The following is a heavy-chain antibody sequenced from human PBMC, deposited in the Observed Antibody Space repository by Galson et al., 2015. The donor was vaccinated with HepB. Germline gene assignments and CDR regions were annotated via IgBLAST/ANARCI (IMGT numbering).Heavy chain of an antibody. D-gene: IGHD5-24*01. CDR1: GFTFSSYS. V-gene: IGHV3-66*01. CDR3: ARERRWLHGSGPFFDY. CDR2: IYSGGST. J-gene: IGHJ4*02. Sequence: SLRLSCAASGFTFSSYSMNWVRQAPGKGLEWVSVIYSGGSTYYADSVKGRFTISRDNSKNTLYLQMNSLRAEDTAVYYCARERRWLHGSGPFFDYWGQGTLVTVSS.